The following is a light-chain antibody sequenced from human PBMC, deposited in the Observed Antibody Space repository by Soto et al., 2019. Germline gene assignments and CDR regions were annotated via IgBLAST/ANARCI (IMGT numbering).Light chain of an antibody. V-gene: IGLV2-11*01. CDR2: DVS. CDR1: SSDVGGYNY. J-gene: IGLJ1*01. Sequence: QSVLTQPRSVSGSPGQSVTISCTGTSSDVGGYNYVSWYQQHPGKAPKLMIYDVSKRPSGVPDRFSGSKSGNTASLTISGLQAEDEADYYCCSYAGSYGVFGNRTKVTVL. CDR3: CSYAGSYGV.